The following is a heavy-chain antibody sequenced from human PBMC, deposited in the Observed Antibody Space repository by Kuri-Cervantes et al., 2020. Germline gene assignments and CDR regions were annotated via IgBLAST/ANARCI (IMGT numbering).Heavy chain of an antibody. CDR2: IYWNSDTT. CDR1: GFTSQDHA. CDR3: AKEVQYYYGSGSYCDY. Sequence: SLKISCVASGFTSQDHAMHWVRQAPGKGLEWVSGIYWNSDTTGYADSVKGRFTISRDNAKNSLYLQMNSLRAEDTAVYYCAKEVQYYYGSGSYCDYWGQGTLVTVSS. J-gene: IGHJ4*02. D-gene: IGHD3-10*01. V-gene: IGHV3-9*02.